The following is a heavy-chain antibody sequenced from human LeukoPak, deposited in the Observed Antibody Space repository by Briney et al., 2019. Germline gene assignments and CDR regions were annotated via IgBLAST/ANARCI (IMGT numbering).Heavy chain of an antibody. J-gene: IGHJ6*04. CDR3: ARMDYYYGMHV. CDR2: INPSGGST. V-gene: IGHV1-46*01. Sequence: ASVKVYCKASGYTFTSYSMHWVRQAPGQGLEWMGIINPSGGSTSYAQKFQGRVTMTRDTSTSTVYMELSSLRSEDTAVYYCARMDYYYGMHVWGKGTTVTVSS. CDR1: GYTFTSYS.